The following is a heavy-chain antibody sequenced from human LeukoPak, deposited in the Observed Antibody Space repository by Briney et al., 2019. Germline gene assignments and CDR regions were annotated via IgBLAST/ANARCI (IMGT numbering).Heavy chain of an antibody. CDR3: ASHQYSSSDLDY. V-gene: IGHV4-4*09. CDR2: IYTSGST. CDR1: SGSISSYY. D-gene: IGHD6-6*01. Sequence: SETRSLTCTVSSGSISSYYWSWIRQPPGKGLEWIGYIYTSGSTNYNPSLKSRVTISVDTSKNQFSLKLSSVTAADTAVYYCASHQYSSSDLDYWGQGTLVTVSS. J-gene: IGHJ4*02.